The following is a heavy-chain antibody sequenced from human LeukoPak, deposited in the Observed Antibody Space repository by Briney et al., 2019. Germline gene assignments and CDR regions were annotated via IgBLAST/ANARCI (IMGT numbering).Heavy chain of an antibody. J-gene: IGHJ5*02. CDR1: GGSISSSSYY. Sequence: SETLSLTCTVSGGSISSSSYYWGWIRQPPGKGLEWIGEIYHSGSTNYNPSLKSRVTISVDKSKNQFSLKLSSVTAADTAVYYCARWGSSSLFSWGQGTLVTVSS. V-gene: IGHV4-39*07. CDR3: ARWGSSSLFS. D-gene: IGHD6-13*01. CDR2: IYHSGST.